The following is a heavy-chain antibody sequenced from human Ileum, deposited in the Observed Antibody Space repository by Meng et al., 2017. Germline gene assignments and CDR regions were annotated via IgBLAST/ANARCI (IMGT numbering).Heavy chain of an antibody. CDR1: GGCVSSSGYP. D-gene: IGHD7-27*01. J-gene: IGHJ4*02. Sequence: QGQLEAVGPGLVGPSDTLSLIFAVSGGCVSSSGYPWGWIRQPQGKGLEWIGYASTNYNPSLKSRVTISVDTSKNQFSLKLTSVTAADTAVYYCARDHWGSLDYWGQGVLVTVSS. CDR2: AST. V-gene: IGHV4-61*08. CDR3: ARDHWGSLDY.